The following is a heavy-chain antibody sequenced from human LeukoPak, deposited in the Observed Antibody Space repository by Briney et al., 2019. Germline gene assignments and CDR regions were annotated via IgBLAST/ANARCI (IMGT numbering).Heavy chain of an antibody. CDR3: ARVGYGDYGVGGLDN. D-gene: IGHD4-17*01. J-gene: IGHJ4*02. CDR2: ISSSGITI. Sequence: GGSLRLSCAASGFAFSNAWMSWVRQAPGKGLEWVSYISSSGITIYYADSVKGRFTISRDNAKKSLYMQMNSLRAEDTAVYYCARVGYGDYGVGGLDNWGQGTLVTVSS. V-gene: IGHV3-11*04. CDR1: GFAFSNAW.